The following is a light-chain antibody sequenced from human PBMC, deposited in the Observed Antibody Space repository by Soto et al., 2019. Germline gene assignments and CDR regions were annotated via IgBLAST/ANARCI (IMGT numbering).Light chain of an antibody. J-gene: IGKJ1*01. CDR3: QQSYTTPRT. Sequence: DIQMTQSPSSLSASVGDRVTITCRASQSISSYLNWYQQKPGKAPNLLIYAASGLQSGVPSRFSGSGSGTDFTLTISSLQPEDFATYYCQQSYTTPRTFCQVTMVAIK. CDR1: QSISSY. V-gene: IGKV1-39*01. CDR2: AAS.